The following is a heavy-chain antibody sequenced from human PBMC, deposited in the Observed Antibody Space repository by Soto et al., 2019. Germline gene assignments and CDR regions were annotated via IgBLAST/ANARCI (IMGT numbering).Heavy chain of an antibody. D-gene: IGHD3-16*01. CDR1: GFSLSTTGKS. Sequence: QITLKESGPTLVKPTQTLPLTCTFSGFSLSTTGKSVAWIRQPPGKALEWTSVIYWDDDKRYSPSLNTRLTIAKDTSKNPVVLKLTNMDPSDTGTYYCAHSRGDGDYFPYWGQGTLVSVSS. CDR2: IYWDDDK. CDR3: AHSRGDGDYFPY. J-gene: IGHJ4*02. V-gene: IGHV2-5*02.